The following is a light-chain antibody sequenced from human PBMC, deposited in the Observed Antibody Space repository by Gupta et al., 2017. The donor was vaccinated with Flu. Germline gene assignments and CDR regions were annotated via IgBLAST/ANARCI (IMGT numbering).Light chain of an antibody. CDR1: RSISNN. V-gene: IGKV3-15*01. CDR3: QQYNDWPRIT. Sequence: EIVMTQSPATLSLSPGDRATLSCRASRSISNNLAWYQQRAGQAPRLVIYGSSSRPTGVPARFSGSGSGTDLILTISSLQSEDFATYYCQQYNDWPRITFGQGTRLEIK. CDR2: GSS. J-gene: IGKJ5*01.